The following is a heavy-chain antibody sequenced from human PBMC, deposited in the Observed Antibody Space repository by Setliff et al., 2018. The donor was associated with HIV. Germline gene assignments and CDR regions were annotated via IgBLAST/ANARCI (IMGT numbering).Heavy chain of an antibody. CDR3: RGVDTAMVRFFDY. J-gene: IGHJ4*02. D-gene: IGHD5-18*01. CDR1: RGSFTGYY. CDR2: IYYDGSTNFNPAA. Sequence: PSETLSLTCAVYRGSFTGYYWTWIRQPPGKGLEWIGHIYYDGSTNFNPAANYNPTLKSRVTISLDTSKNQCSLKLSSVTAADTAVYYCRGVDTAMVRFFDYWGQGTLVTVSS. V-gene: IGHV4-59*08.